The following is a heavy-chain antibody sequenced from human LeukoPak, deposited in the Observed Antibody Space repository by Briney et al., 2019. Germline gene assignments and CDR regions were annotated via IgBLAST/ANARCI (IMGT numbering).Heavy chain of an antibody. J-gene: IGHJ6*03. Sequence: ASVKVSCKASGYTFTSYGISWVRQAPGQGLEWMGWISAYNGNTNYAQKLQGRVTMTTDTSTSTAYMELRSLRSDDTAVYYCARDRHFRSSTSYYYYYMDVWGKGTTVTVSS. CDR2: ISAYNGNT. CDR1: GYTFTSYG. V-gene: IGHV1-18*01. D-gene: IGHD2-2*01. CDR3: ARDRHFRSSTSYYYYYMDV.